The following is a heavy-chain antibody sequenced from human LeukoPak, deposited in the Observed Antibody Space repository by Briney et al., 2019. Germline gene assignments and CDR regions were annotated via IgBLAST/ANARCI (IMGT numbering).Heavy chain of an antibody. CDR3: ARDHRYCTNGVCGVGYYYYYMDV. CDR1: GFTFDDYG. CDR2: INWDGGST. V-gene: IGHV3-20*04. J-gene: IGHJ6*03. D-gene: IGHD2-8*01. Sequence: GGSLRLSCAASGFTFDDYGMSWVRQAPGKGLEWVSGINWDGGSTGYADSVKGRFTISRDNAKNSLYLQMNSLRAEDTAFYYCARDHRYCTNGVCGVGYYYYYMDVWGKGTTVTVSS.